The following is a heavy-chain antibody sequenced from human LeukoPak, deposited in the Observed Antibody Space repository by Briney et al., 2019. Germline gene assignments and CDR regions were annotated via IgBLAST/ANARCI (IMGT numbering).Heavy chain of an antibody. Sequence: SETLSLTCAVYGGSFSGYYWTWIRQPPGKGLEWIGEINQSGSTNYNPSLKSRVTISIDTSKKQFSLKLSSVTAADTAVYYCAREYYYGSGNYYNRIDYWGQGTLVTVSS. CDR3: AREYYYGSGNYYNRIDY. CDR1: GGSFSGYY. D-gene: IGHD3-10*01. V-gene: IGHV4-34*01. CDR2: INQSGST. J-gene: IGHJ4*02.